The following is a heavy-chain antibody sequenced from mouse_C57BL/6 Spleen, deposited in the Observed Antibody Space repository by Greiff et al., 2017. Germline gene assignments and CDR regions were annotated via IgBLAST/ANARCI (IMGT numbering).Heavy chain of an antibody. D-gene: IGHD2-4*01. CDR3: AREGYDYVWFAY. CDR2: INPNNGGT. V-gene: IGHV1-26*01. Sequence: VQLQQSGPELVKPGASVKISCKASGYTFTDYYMNWVKQSHGKSLEWIGDINPNNGGTSYNQKFKGKATLTVDKSSSTAYMELRSLTSEDSAVYYCAREGYDYVWFAYWGQGTLVTVSA. J-gene: IGHJ3*01. CDR1: GYTFTDYY.